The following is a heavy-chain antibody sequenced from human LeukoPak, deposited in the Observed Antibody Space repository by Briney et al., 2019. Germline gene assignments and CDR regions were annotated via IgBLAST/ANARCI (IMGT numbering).Heavy chain of an antibody. CDR2: ISYDGSNK. CDR1: GFTFSSYA. V-gene: IGHV3-30*04. CDR3: ARDSKDYDKDYSSSWYENWFDP. J-gene: IGHJ5*02. D-gene: IGHD6-13*01. Sequence: GGSLRLSCAASGFTFSSYAMHWVRQAPGKGLEWVAVISYDGSNKYYADSVKGRFTISRDNSKNTLYLQMNSLRAEDTAVYYCARDSKDYDKDYSSSWYENWFDPWGQGTLVTVSS.